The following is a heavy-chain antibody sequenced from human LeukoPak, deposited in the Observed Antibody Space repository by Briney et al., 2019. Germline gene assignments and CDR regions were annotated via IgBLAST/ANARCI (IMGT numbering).Heavy chain of an antibody. V-gene: IGHV4-34*01. Sequence: SGTLSLTCAVYGGSFSGYYWSWIRQPPGKGLEWIGEINHSGSTNYNPSLKSRVTISVDTSKNQFSLKLSSVTAADTAVYYCASDTGYSSSWYGYWGQGTLVTVSS. D-gene: IGHD6-13*01. J-gene: IGHJ4*02. CDR2: INHSGST. CDR1: GGSFSGYY. CDR3: ASDTGYSSSWYGY.